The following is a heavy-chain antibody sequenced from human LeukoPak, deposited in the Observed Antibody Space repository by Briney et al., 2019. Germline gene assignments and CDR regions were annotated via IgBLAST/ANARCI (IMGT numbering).Heavy chain of an antibody. V-gene: IGHV3-64*01. J-gene: IGHJ4*02. Sequence: GGSLRLSCAASGFIFSSYSMHWVRQAPGKGLEYVSVISPDGGNTYYTNSVKGRFTISRDNSKNTLYLHMGSLREEDTAVYYCAREQPAGSTDCWGQGTLVTVSS. CDR2: ISPDGGNT. D-gene: IGHD2-2*01. CDR1: GFIFSSYS. CDR3: AREQPAGSTDC.